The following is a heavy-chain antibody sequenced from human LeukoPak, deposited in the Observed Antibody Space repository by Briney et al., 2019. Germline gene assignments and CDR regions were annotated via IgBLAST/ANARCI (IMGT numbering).Heavy chain of an antibody. V-gene: IGHV3-66*02. CDR1: GFSYNY. D-gene: IGHD3-3*01. Sequence: GGSLRLSCAASGFSYNYMTWVRQAPGKGLEWVSVIYSGDSTYYAVSVKGRFTISRDISKNTLYLQMNSLRPEDTAVYHCARDLWDATGYWGQGTLVTVSS. CDR2: IYSGDST. J-gene: IGHJ4*02. CDR3: ARDLWDATGY.